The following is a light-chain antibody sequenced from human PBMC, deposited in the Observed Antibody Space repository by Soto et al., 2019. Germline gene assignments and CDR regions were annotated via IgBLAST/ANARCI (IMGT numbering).Light chain of an antibody. CDR3: QQYTGPPTT. CDR1: QTVSSNY. Sequence: EITLTHSPNTLSLSPRERATLSRRASQTVSSNYLAWCQQRPGKAPRLLIYGASTRAAGIPDRFSGSGSGTDFTLTIPRLEPEDSAVYFCQQYTGPPTTFGQGTRLEIK. CDR2: GAS. V-gene: IGKV3-20*01. J-gene: IGKJ5*01.